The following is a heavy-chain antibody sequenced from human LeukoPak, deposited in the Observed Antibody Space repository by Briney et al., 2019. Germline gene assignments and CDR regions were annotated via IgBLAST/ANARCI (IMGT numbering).Heavy chain of an antibody. J-gene: IGHJ4*02. CDR2: IRQSGTT. V-gene: IGHV4-38-2*02. Sequence: SETLSPTCTVSGGSISNYYWGWIRQPPGKGLEWIGSIRQSGTTYHNPSLRSRVTISVDTSKNQFSLKLTSVTAADTAMYSCAREIRSGYFYFDYWGQGTLVTVSS. D-gene: IGHD5-12*01. CDR3: AREIRSGYFYFDY. CDR1: GGSISNYY.